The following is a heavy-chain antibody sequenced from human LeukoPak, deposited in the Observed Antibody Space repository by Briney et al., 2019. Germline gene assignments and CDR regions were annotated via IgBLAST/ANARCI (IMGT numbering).Heavy chain of an antibody. CDR3: ARLSPSSSWPYYYYYDMDV. CDR1: GGSISSSSYY. V-gene: IGHV4-39*01. CDR2: IYYSGST. Sequence: SETLSLTCTVSGGSISSSSYYWGWIRQPPGKGLEWIGSIYYSGSTYYNPSLKSRVTISVDTSKNQFSLKLSSVTAADTAVYYCARLSPSSSWPYYYYYDMDVWGQGTTVTVSS. D-gene: IGHD6-13*01. J-gene: IGHJ6*02.